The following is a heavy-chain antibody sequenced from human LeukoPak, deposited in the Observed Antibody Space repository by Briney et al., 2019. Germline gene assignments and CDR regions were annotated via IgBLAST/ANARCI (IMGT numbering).Heavy chain of an antibody. CDR3: ARDLEWELPTPHFGY. CDR2: INPNSGGT. Sequence: ASVKVCCKASGYTFTGYYMHWVRQAPGQGLEWMGWINPNSGGTNYAQKFQGRVTMTRDTSISTAYMELSRLRSDDTAVYYCARDLEWELPTPHFGYWGQGTLVTVSS. D-gene: IGHD1-26*01. J-gene: IGHJ4*02. V-gene: IGHV1-2*02. CDR1: GYTFTGYY.